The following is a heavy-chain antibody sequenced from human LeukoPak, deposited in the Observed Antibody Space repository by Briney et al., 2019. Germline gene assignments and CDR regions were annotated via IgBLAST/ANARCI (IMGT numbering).Heavy chain of an antibody. CDR1: GYTFTGEY. Sequence: GASVKVSCKASGYTFTGEYLHWVRQAPGQGLEWLGWINPNSGGTNYAQKFQGRVTMTRDTSISTAYMELSRLRSDDTAVYYCARAAVTMVRGANWFDPWGQGTLVTVSS. CDR3: ARAAVTMVRGANWFDP. V-gene: IGHV1-2*02. J-gene: IGHJ5*02. D-gene: IGHD3-10*01. CDR2: INPNSGGT.